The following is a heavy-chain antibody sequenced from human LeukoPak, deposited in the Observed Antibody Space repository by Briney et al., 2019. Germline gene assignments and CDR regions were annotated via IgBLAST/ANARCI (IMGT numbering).Heavy chain of an antibody. CDR3: TRGAPVGSKTFDI. CDR1: GFSFSSFW. J-gene: IGHJ3*02. V-gene: IGHV3-7*03. D-gene: IGHD1-26*01. Sequence: GGSLRLSCTASGFSFSSFWMSWVRQAPGKGLEWVANIKDDGSVKNHVDSLKGRFSISRDNARNSLYLQISSLRAEDTAVYYCTRGAPVGSKTFDIWGQGTMVTVS. CDR2: IKDDGSVK.